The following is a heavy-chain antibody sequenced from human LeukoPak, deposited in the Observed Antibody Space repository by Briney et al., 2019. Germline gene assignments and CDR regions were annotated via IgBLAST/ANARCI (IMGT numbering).Heavy chain of an antibody. CDR2: INSDGSST. D-gene: IGHD3-9*01. CDR1: GFTFSSYW. J-gene: IGHJ5*02. CDR3: VKASDILGFDP. V-gene: IGHV3-74*01. Sequence: GGSLRLSCAASGFTFSSYWMHWVRQAPGKGLVWVSRINSDGSSTSYADSVKGRFTISRDNSKNTLYLQMSSLRAEDTAVYYCVKASDILGFDPWGQGTLVTVSS.